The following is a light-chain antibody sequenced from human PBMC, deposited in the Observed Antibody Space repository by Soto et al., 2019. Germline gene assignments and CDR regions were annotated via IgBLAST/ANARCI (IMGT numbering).Light chain of an antibody. J-gene: IGKJ4*01. Sequence: DTFLTQSPSMLSLYPSELATLSCRAGQSVSDYLAWYQQKPGQPPRLLFFGASNRVTGVPARFSAGGSGTDFTLIISNLEPEDFAVYYCQQRVNWPPTFGGGTKVDIK. CDR2: GAS. V-gene: IGKV3-11*01. CDR3: QQRVNWPPT. CDR1: QSVSDY.